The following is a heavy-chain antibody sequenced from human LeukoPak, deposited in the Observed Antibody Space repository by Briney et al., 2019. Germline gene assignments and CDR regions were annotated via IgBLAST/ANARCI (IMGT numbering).Heavy chain of an antibody. CDR3: AKARIAVAGTLTD. CDR1: GFSFDDYA. D-gene: IGHD6-19*01. Sequence: GGSLRLSCAASGFSFDDYAMHWVRQAPGKGLEWVSGISWNSGSIGYADSVKGRFTISRDNAKNSLYLQMNSLRAEDTALYYCAKARIAVAGTLTDWGQGTLVTVSS. CDR2: ISWNSGSI. V-gene: IGHV3-9*01. J-gene: IGHJ4*02.